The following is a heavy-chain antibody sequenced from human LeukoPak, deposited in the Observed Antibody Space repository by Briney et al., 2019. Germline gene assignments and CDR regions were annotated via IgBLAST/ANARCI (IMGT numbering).Heavy chain of an antibody. CDR3: ARDVASSRFSDY. J-gene: IGHJ4*02. CDR2: INPDSGGT. Sequence: ASVKVSCKASGYTFTGYFIHWVRQAPGQGLEWMGWINPDSGGTDYAQKFQGRVTMTRDTAISTAYMELSSLRSGDTAVYYCARDVASSRFSDYWGQGTLVTVSS. CDR1: GYTFTGYF. V-gene: IGHV1-2*02. D-gene: IGHD2-15*01.